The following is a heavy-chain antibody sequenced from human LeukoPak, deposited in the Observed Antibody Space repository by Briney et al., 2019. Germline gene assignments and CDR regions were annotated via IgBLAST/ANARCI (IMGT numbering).Heavy chain of an antibody. V-gene: IGHV1-18*01. CDR1: GYTFTSYG. J-gene: IGHJ4*02. CDR3: ARGPLGRGWYYFDY. Sequence: GASVKVSCKASGYTFTSYGISWVRQAPGQGLEWMGWISAYNGNTNYAQKLQGRVTMTTDTSTSTAYMELRSLRSDDTAAYYCARGPLGRGWYYFDYWGQGTLVTVSS. CDR2: ISAYNGNT. D-gene: IGHD6-19*01.